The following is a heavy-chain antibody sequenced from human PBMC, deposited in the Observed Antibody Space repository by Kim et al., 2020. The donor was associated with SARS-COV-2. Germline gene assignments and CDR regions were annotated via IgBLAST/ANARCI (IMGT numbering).Heavy chain of an antibody. CDR1: GFTFDDYT. CDR3: AKDRGGYDWVLGRYYYYGMDV. D-gene: IGHD5-12*01. Sequence: GGSLRLSCAASGFTFDDYTMHWVRQAPGKGLEWVSLISWDGGSTYYADSVKGRFTISRDNSKNSLYLQMNSLRTEDTALYYCAKDRGGYDWVLGRYYYYGMDVWGQGTTVTVSS. V-gene: IGHV3-43*01. J-gene: IGHJ6*02. CDR2: ISWDGGST.